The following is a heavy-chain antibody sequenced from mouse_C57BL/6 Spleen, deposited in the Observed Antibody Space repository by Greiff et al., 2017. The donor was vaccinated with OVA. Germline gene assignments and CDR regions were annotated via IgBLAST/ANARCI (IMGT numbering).Heavy chain of an antibody. V-gene: IGHV1-50*01. CDR1: GYTFTSYW. J-gene: IGHJ4*01. CDR2: IDPSDSYT. D-gene: IGHD1-1*01. Sequence: VQLQQPGAELVKPGALVKLSCKASGYTFTSYWMQWVKQRPGQGLEWIGEIDPSDSYTNNNQKFKGKATFPVDTSSSTAYMQLSSLSSEDSAVYYCARCYGSSYYALDYWGQGTSVTVSS. CDR3: ARCYGSSYYALDY.